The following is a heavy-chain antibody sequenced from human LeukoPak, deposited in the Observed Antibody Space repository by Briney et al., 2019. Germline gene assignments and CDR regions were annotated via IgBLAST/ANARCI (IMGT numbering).Heavy chain of an antibody. CDR2: INPSGGST. J-gene: IGHJ4*02. D-gene: IGHD3-22*01. Sequence: ASVKVSCKASGYTFTSYYMHWVRQAPGQGLEWMGIINPSGGSTSYAQKFQGRVTMTRDTSTTTVYMELSSLRSEDTAVYYCARDPPIQQDSSDSSGYYPRYYFDSWGQGTLVTVSS. CDR3: ARDPPIQQDSSDSSGYYPRYYFDS. CDR1: GYTFTSYY. V-gene: IGHV1-46*01.